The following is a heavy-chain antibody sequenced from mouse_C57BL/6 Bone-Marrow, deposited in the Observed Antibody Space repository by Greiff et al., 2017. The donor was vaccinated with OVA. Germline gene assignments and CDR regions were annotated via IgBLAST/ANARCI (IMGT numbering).Heavy chain of an antibody. J-gene: IGHJ3*01. CDR3: ARDPIYYYGRSPFAD. V-gene: IGHV5-4*01. D-gene: IGHD1-1*01. CDR1: GFTFSSYA. CDR2: ISDGGSYT. Sequence: EVMLVESGGGLVKPGGSLKLSCAASGFTFSSYAMSWVRQTPEKRLEWVATISDGGSYTYYPDNVKGRFTISRDNAKNNLYLQMSHLKSEDTAMYYCARDPIYYYGRSPFADWGQGTLVTVSA.